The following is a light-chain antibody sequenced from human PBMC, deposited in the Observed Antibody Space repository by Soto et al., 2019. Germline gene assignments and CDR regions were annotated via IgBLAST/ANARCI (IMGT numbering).Light chain of an antibody. CDR3: QQSTVTPHT. Sequence: IQMTQSPSSLSASLGDRVTITCRASQDISQSVNLYQQKPGKAPKLLIYAARSLESGVPSRFSGSGSGTEFALSISSLQPEDSATYFCQQSTVTPHTLGQGTMLQI. CDR1: QDISQS. CDR2: AAR. V-gene: IGKV1-39*01. J-gene: IGKJ2*01.